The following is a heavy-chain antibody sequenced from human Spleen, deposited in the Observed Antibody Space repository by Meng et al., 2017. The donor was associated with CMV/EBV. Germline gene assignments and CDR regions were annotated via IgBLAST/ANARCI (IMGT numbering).Heavy chain of an antibody. CDR3: AKGITIYGVVPLSTFDY. V-gene: IGHV3-23*01. D-gene: IGHD3-3*01. J-gene: IGHJ4*02. CDR1: GFTFSSYS. CDR2: ISGSGAST. Sequence: GESLKISCAASGFTFSSYSMNWVRQAPGKGLEWVSGISGSGASTYYADAVKGRFTISRDNSKNTVYLQMNSLRAEDTAVYYCAKGITIYGVVPLSTFDYWGQGTLVTVSS.